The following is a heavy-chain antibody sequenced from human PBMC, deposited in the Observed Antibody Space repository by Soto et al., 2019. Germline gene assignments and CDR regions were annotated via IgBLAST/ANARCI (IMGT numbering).Heavy chain of an antibody. CDR2: IHYSGSI. J-gene: IGHJ6*02. CDR3: AREDDGGDRDYYGLDV. D-gene: IGHD2-21*02. Sequence: QVQLQESGPGLVRPSQTLSLTCTVSGGSISTDHYHWTWIRQAPGKGLEWIGYIHYSGSIQFNPPLQSRVSMSVDTSKNLFSLRLSSVTAADTAVYFCAREDDGGDRDYYGLDVWGQGTTVTVSS. V-gene: IGHV4-30-4*01. CDR1: GGSISTDHYH.